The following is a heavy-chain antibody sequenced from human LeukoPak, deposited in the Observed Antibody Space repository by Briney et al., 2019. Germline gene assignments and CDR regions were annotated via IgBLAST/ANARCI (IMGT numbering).Heavy chain of an antibody. CDR1: GFTFSSYW. Sequence: GGSLRLSCAASGFTFSSYWMHWVRQAPGKGLVWVSRINSDGSSTSYADSVKGRFTISRDNAKNTLYLQMNSLRAEDTAVYYCARDYYDSSGYYYFDYWGQGTLVTVSS. D-gene: IGHD3-22*01. CDR2: INSDGSST. J-gene: IGHJ4*02. CDR3: ARDYYDSSGYYYFDY. V-gene: IGHV3-74*01.